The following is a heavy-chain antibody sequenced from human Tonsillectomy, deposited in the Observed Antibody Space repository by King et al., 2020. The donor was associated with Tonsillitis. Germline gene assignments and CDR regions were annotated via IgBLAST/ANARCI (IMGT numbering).Heavy chain of an antibody. V-gene: IGHV4-59*08. D-gene: IGHD3-3*01. CDR3: AGRRTISGIHQYYYMDV. CDR2: IYYSGST. Sequence: QLQESGPGLVKPSETLSLTCTVSGGSISSYYWSWIRQPPGKGLECIGYIYYSGSTNYNPSLKSPVTISVDTSKNQFSLRLSSVTAADTAVYYCAGRRTISGIHQYYYMDVWGKGTTVTVSS. CDR1: GGSISSYY. J-gene: IGHJ6*03.